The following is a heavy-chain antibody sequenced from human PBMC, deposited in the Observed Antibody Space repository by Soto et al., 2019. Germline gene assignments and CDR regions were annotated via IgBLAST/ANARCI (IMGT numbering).Heavy chain of an antibody. D-gene: IGHD3-22*01. Sequence: SLTCAVYGGSFSGYYWSWIRQPPGKGLEWIGEINHSGSTNYNPSLKSRVTISVDTSKNQFSLKLSSVTAADAAVSYCARGSIRITMIVLSSRAFDIWGPGTMHTVSS. V-gene: IGHV4-34*01. J-gene: IGHJ3*02. CDR1: GGSFSGYY. CDR2: INHSGST. CDR3: ARGSIRITMIVLSSRAFDI.